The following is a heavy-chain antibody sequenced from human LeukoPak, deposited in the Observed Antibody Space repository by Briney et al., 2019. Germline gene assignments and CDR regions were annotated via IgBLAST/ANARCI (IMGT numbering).Heavy chain of an antibody. J-gene: IGHJ4*02. Sequence: ASVKVSCKASGYTFTSYYMHWVRQAPGQGLEWMGIINPSGGSTSYAQKFQGRVTMTRDTSTSTVYMELSSLRSEDTAVYYCARWIEYYDILTGYEPPDYWGQGTLVTVSS. D-gene: IGHD3-9*01. CDR2: INPSGGST. CDR1: GYTFTSYY. V-gene: IGHV1-46*03. CDR3: ARWIEYYDILTGYEPPDY.